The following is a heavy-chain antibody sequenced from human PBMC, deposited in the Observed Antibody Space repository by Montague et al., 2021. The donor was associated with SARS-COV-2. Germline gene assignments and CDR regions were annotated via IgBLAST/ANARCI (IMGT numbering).Heavy chain of an antibody. Sequence: SETLSLTCTVSGDSISTSYWAWIRQPPGKGPEWIGYVYYSGTSSYNSSLKSRVTISIDTPKNQFSLKLSSVTAADTAVYYCARSLDPSGTYYLPYWGQGTLVTVSS. CDR2: VYYSGTS. CDR3: ARSLDPSGTYYLPY. CDR1: GDSISTSY. D-gene: IGHD3-10*01. V-gene: IGHV4-59*01. J-gene: IGHJ4*02.